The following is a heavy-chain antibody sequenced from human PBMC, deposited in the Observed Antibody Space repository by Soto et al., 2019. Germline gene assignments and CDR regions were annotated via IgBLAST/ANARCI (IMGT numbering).Heavy chain of an antibody. J-gene: IGHJ4*02. Sequence: SVKVSGKASGGTFSSYAISWVRQAPGQGLEWMGGIIPIFGTANYAQKFQGRVTITADESTSTAYMELSSLRSEDTAVYYCARGPTSYYYDSSGYPFDYWGQGTLVTVSS. CDR3: ARGPTSYYYDSSGYPFDY. CDR1: GGTFSSYA. CDR2: IIPIFGTA. D-gene: IGHD3-22*01. V-gene: IGHV1-69*13.